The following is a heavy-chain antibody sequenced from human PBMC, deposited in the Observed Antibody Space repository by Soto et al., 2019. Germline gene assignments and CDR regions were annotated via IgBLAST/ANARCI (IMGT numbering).Heavy chain of an antibody. CDR1: GFTLSNTG. V-gene: IGHV3-30*18. CDR3: AKDWGSCGWFTWSDS. J-gene: IGHJ5*01. D-gene: IGHD6-13*01. CDR2: ILHEGFSQ. Sequence: QVQLVESGGGVVQPGTSLRLSCVVSGFTLSNTGVHWVRQAPGKGLEWVAMILHEGFSQHDVDSVRGRFTISRDNSKNPLYLPMDSLRPEGTSVYYCAKDWGSCGWFTWSDSWGHGPLVIVSS.